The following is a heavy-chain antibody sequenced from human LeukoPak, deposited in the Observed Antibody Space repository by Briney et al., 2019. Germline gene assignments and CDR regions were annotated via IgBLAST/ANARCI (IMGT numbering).Heavy chain of an antibody. J-gene: IGHJ4*02. V-gene: IGHV1-2*02. CDR1: GYTFTSYG. D-gene: IGHD5-18*01. Sequence: ASVKVSCKASGYTFTSYGISWVRQVPGQGLEWMGWINPNSGGTNYAQKFQGRVTMTRDTSISTAYMELSRLRSDDTAVYYCARAVLLGTDFDYWGQGTLVTISS. CDR3: ARAVLLGTDFDY. CDR2: INPNSGGT.